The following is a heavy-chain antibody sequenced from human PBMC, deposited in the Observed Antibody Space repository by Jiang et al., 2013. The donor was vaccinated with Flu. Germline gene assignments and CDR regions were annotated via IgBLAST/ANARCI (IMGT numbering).Heavy chain of an antibody. D-gene: IGHD3-16*02. V-gene: IGHV3-30-3*01. Sequence: RLSCAASGFTFSSYAMHWVRQAPGKGLEWVAVISYDGSNKYYADSVKGRFTISRDNSKNTLYLQMNSLRAEDTAVYYCASSMGEEDYDYIWGSYRPRGYFDYWGQGTLVTVSS. CDR2: ISYDGSNK. J-gene: IGHJ4*02. CDR3: ASSMGEEDYDYIWGSYRPRGYFDY. CDR1: GFTFSSYA.